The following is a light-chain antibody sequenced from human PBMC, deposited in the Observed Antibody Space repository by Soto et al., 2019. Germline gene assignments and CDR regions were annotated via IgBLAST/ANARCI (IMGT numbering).Light chain of an antibody. J-gene: IGKJ1*01. CDR1: QSIGSY. CDR3: QQSYSTAWT. Sequence: IQMTQSPSSLSASVGDRVTVTCRASQSIGSYVNWYQEKPGEAPKVLIFAASSLQSGVPSRFSGSGTGTDFTLTISGVQPEDFATYYCQQSYSTAWTFGQGTKVDIK. V-gene: IGKV1-39*01. CDR2: AAS.